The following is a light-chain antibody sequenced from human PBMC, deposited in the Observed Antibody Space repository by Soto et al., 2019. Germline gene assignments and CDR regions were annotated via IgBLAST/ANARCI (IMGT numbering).Light chain of an antibody. CDR2: EVT. Sequence: QSALTQPASVSGSPGQSITISCTGSSSDVGGYDHVSWYQQHSGKVPKLLIYEVTNRAPGVSGRFSGSKSGNTASLTISGLQAEDEADYFCNSYTVNNDFWVFGGGTKLTVL. CDR1: SSDVGGYDH. J-gene: IGLJ3*02. CDR3: NSYTVNNDFWV. V-gene: IGLV2-14*03.